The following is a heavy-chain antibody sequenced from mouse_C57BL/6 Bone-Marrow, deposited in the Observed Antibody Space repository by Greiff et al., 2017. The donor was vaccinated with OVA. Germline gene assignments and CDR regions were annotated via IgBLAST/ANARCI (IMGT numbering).Heavy chain of an antibody. J-gene: IGHJ2*01. CDR2: ISDGGSYT. CDR1: GFTFSSYA. CDR3: ARRIVTFDY. D-gene: IGHD2-5*01. Sequence: EVQRVESGGGLVKPGGSLKLSCAASGFTFSSYAMSWVRQTPEKRLEWVATISDGGSYTYYPDNVKGRFTISRDNAKNNLYLQMSHLKSEDTAMYYCARRIVTFDYWGQGTTLTVSS. V-gene: IGHV5-4*01.